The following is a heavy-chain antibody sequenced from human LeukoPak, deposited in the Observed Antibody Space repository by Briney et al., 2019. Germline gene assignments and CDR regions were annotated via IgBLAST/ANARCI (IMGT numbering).Heavy chain of an antibody. Sequence: PGGSLRLSCAASGFTFSSYAMHWVRQAPGKGLDWVAVISHDGSNKYYADSVKGRFTISRDNSKNTLYLQMNSLRAEDTAVYYCARSGYSYGRFNWFDPWGQGTLVTVSS. J-gene: IGHJ5*02. CDR2: ISHDGSNK. CDR3: ARSGYSYGRFNWFDP. V-gene: IGHV3-30-3*01. D-gene: IGHD5-18*01. CDR1: GFTFSSYA.